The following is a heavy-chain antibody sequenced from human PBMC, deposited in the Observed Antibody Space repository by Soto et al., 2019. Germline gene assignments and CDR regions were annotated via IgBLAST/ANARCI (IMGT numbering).Heavy chain of an antibody. CDR3: ARAGGSDWSLDF. CDR2: IGSSGSTI. D-gene: IGHD6-19*01. V-gene: IGHV3-11*01. Sequence: QVYLVESGGGLVKPGGSLRLSREASVFTFSDYYMTWIRQSPGKGLEWVAHIGSSGSTINHADSVKGRFTISRDNAKNSLYLQMNSLRDDDTAVYYCARAGGSDWSLDFWGQGTLVTVS. J-gene: IGHJ4*02. CDR1: VFTFSDYY.